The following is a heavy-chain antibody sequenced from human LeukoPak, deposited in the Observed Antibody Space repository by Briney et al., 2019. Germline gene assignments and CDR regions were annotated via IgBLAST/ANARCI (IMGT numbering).Heavy chain of an antibody. J-gene: IGHJ4*02. Sequence: GGSLRLSCAASGVTFSSYSMNWVRQAPGKGLEGFSSISSSNTYIYYADSVKGRFPISRDNAKNSLYLQMNSLRVEDTAVYYCARVPSTYPYYLDYWGQGTLVTVSS. V-gene: IGHV3-21*01. CDR2: ISSSNTYI. CDR3: ARVPSTYPYYLDY. CDR1: GVTFSSYS.